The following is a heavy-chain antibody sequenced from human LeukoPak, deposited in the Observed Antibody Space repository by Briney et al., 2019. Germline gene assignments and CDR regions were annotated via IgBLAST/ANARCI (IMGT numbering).Heavy chain of an antibody. CDR3: ISGYSYGFGPFDI. CDR1: GASISSYY. J-gene: IGHJ3*02. Sequence: SETLSLTCTVSGASISSYYWGWIRQPPGMRLEWIGSIYYSGSTYYNPSLKSRVTISVDTSKNQFSLKLSSVTAADTAVYYCISGYSYGFGPFDIWGQGTMVTVSS. CDR2: IYYSGST. D-gene: IGHD5-18*01. V-gene: IGHV4-39*01.